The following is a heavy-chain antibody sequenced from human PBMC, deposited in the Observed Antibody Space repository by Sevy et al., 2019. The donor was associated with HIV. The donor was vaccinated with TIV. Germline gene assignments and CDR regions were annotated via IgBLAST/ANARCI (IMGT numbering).Heavy chain of an antibody. CDR2: ISYDGSNK. CDR3: ARDTAVAGHPSLDV. Sequence: GESLKISCAASGFTFSSYAMHWVRQGPGKGLEWVAVISYDGSNKYYADSVKGRFTISRDNSKNTLYLQMNSLRAEDTAVYYCARDTAVAGHPSLDVWGQGTTVTVSS. CDR1: GFTFSSYA. V-gene: IGHV3-30*04. J-gene: IGHJ6*02. D-gene: IGHD6-19*01.